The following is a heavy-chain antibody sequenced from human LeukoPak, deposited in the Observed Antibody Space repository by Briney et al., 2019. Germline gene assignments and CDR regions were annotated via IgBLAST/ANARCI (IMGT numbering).Heavy chain of an antibody. CDR1: GFTFSSYE. J-gene: IGHJ4*02. CDR3: AKRVRYFDWLLDY. V-gene: IGHV3-23*01. Sequence: GSLRLSCAASGFTFSSYEMNWVRQAPGKGLEWVSAISGSGGSTYYADSVKGRFTISRDNSKNTLYLQMNSLRAEDTAVYYCAKRVRYFDWLLDYWGQGTLVTVSS. D-gene: IGHD3-9*01. CDR2: ISGSGGST.